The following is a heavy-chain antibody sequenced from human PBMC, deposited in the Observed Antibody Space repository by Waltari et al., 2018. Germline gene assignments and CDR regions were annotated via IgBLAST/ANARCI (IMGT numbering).Heavy chain of an antibody. CDR3: VRDRTNAYCGSDCSPY. CDR2: INTDGRSP. J-gene: IGHJ4*02. Sequence: EVQLVESGVGLVQPGGSLRLSCAASRFACSPSWLRWVRQHSEKGLVWVSRINTDGRSPTYADSVKGRFTISRDNAKNTLFLQMNSLRAEDTGVYYCVRDRTNAYCGSDCSPYWGQGTLVTVSS. CDR1: RFACSPSW. V-gene: IGHV3-74*01. D-gene: IGHD2-21*02.